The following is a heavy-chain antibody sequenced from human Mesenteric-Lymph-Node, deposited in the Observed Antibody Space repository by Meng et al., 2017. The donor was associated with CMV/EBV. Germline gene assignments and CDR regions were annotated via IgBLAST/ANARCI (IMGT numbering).Heavy chain of an antibody. Sequence: GESLKISCEASGFKFDDYAMTWVRQGPGKGLEWVSGINWNGGSLYYADSVKGRFTISRDDAKNSLYLQMNSLRAEDTAVYYCATLKVEAATPYYGMDVWGQGTTVTVSS. CDR2: INWNGGSL. CDR1: GFKFDDYA. CDR3: ATLKVEAATPYYGMDV. V-gene: IGHV3-20*04. D-gene: IGHD2-15*01. J-gene: IGHJ6*02.